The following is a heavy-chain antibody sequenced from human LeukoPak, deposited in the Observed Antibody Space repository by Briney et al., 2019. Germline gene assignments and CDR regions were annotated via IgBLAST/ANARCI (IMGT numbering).Heavy chain of an antibody. CDR2: IIPIFGTT. Sequence: GASVKVSCKASGGTFSNYAISWVRQAPGQGLEWMGGIIPIFGTTNYAQRFQGRVTITADESTTTAYMELSSLRPEDTGVYYCARESIAARSAFDYWGQGTLVTVSS. D-gene: IGHD6-6*01. CDR3: ARESIAARSAFDY. CDR1: GGTFSNYA. J-gene: IGHJ4*02. V-gene: IGHV1-69*13.